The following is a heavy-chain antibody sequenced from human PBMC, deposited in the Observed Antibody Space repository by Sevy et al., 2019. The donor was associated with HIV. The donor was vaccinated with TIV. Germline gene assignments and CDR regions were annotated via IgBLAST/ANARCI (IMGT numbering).Heavy chain of an antibody. CDR2: VGPAGDP. V-gene: IGHV3-13*05. J-gene: IGHJ6*02. CDR3: ARSGGYSDYGMDV. Sequence: GGSLRLSCVASGFTFSSYDMHWVRQVTGKGLEWVSGVGPAGDPFYPGSVKGRFTISRENAKNSFYHQMNSLRAGDTAVYYCARSGGYSDYGMDVWGQGTTVTVSS. CDR1: GFTFSSYD. D-gene: IGHD5-12*01.